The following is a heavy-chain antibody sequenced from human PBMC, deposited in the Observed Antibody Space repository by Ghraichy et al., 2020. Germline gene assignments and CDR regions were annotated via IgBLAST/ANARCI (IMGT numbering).Heavy chain of an antibody. CDR1: GGSFSGYY. J-gene: IGHJ3*02. CDR3: ARGADYAGAFDI. CDR2: INHSGST. V-gene: IGHV4-34*01. Sequence: SETLSLTCAVYGGSFSGYYWSWIRQPPGKGLEWIGEINHSGSTNYNPSLKSRVTISVDTSKNQFSLKLSSVTAADTAVYYCARGADYAGAFDIWGQGTMVTVSS. D-gene: IGHD4-17*01.